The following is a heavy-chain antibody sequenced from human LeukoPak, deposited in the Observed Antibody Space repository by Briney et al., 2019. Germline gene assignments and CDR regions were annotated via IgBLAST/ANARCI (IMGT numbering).Heavy chain of an antibody. J-gene: IGHJ3*02. CDR2: IYSGGST. V-gene: IGHV3-66*01. D-gene: IGHD3-10*01. Sequence: GGSLRLSCAASGFTVSSNYMSWVRQAPGKGLEWVSVIYSGGSTYYADSAKGRFTISRDNSKNTLYLQMNSLRAEDTAVYYCARDVTTMVREGDAFDIWGQGTMVTVSS. CDR1: GFTVSSNY. CDR3: ARDVTTMVREGDAFDI.